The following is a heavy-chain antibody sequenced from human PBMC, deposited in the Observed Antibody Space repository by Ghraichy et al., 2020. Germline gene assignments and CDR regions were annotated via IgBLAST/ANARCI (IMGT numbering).Heavy chain of an antibody. D-gene: IGHD3-10*01. CDR2: IYHSGST. V-gene: IGHV4-30-2*01. Sequence: SETLSLTCAVSGGSISSGGYSWSWIRQPPGKGLEWIGYIYHSGSTYYNPSLKSRLTISVDRSKNQFSLKLSSVTAADTAVYYCASRRRMITMVRGVIYYFDYWGQGTLVTVSS. J-gene: IGHJ4*02. CDR3: ASRRRMITMVRGVIYYFDY. CDR1: GGSISSGGYS.